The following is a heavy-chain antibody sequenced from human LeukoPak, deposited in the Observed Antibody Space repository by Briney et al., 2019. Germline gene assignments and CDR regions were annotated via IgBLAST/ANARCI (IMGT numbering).Heavy chain of an antibody. D-gene: IGHD3-22*01. CDR2: INSDGSST. CDR1: GFTFSSYW. Sequence: GGSLRLSCAASGFTFSSYWMHWVRQAPGKGLVWVSRINSDGSSTSCADSVKGRFTISRDNAKNTLYLQMNSLRAEDTAVYYCARDARDYYDSSARAFDIWGQGTVVTVSS. J-gene: IGHJ3*02. CDR3: ARDARDYYDSSARAFDI. V-gene: IGHV3-74*01.